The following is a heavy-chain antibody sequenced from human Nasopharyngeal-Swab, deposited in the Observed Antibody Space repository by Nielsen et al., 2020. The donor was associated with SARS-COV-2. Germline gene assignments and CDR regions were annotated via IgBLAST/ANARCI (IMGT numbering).Heavy chain of an antibody. Sequence: GESLKISCAASGFTFSSYSMNWVRQAPGKGLEWVSSISSSSSYIYYADSVKGRFTISRDNAKNSLYLQMNSLRAEDTAVYYCAGDGGATIFDYWGQGTLVTVSS. CDR1: GFTFSSYS. J-gene: IGHJ4*02. CDR3: AGDGGATIFDY. D-gene: IGHD1-26*01. V-gene: IGHV3-21*01. CDR2: ISSSSSYI.